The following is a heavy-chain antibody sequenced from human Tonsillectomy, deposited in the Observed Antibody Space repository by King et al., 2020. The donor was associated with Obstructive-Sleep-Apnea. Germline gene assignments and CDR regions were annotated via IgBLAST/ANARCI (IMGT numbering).Heavy chain of an antibody. Sequence: DVQLVESGAEVKKPGESLKISCKGLGYTFSTYWIAWVRQRPGKGLEFMGIIYPGDSDTRQSASFQGQVSISADKVISTAYLQWSSLKASDTAIYYCARSDDSSGHDAFDIWGQGTMVTVSS. J-gene: IGHJ3*02. CDR3: ARSDDSSGHDAFDI. D-gene: IGHD3-22*01. CDR1: GYTFSTYW. CDR2: IYPGDSDT. V-gene: IGHV5-51*01.